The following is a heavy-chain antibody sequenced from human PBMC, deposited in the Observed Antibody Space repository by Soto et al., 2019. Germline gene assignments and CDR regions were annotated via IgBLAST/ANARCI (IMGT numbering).Heavy chain of an antibody. CDR1: GFTFSSYG. Sequence: GGSLRLSCAASGFTFSSYGMHWVRQAPGKGLEWVAVIWYDGSNKYYADSVKGRFTISRDNSKNTLYLQMNSLRAEDTAVYYCARAHVVTALYYYYGMDVWGQGTTVTVSS. CDR3: ARAHVVTALYYYYGMDV. J-gene: IGHJ6*02. D-gene: IGHD2-21*01. CDR2: IWYDGSNK. V-gene: IGHV3-33*01.